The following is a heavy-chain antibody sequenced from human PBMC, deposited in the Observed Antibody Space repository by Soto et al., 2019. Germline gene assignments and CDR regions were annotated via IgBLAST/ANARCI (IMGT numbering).Heavy chain of an antibody. Sequence: SETLSLTCAVYGGSFSGYYWSWIRQPPGKGLEWIGEINHSGSTNYNPSLKSRVTISVDTSKNQFSLKLSSVTAADTAVYYCARGSYCSSTSCYGRGIYYYYYMDVWGKGTTVTVSS. CDR2: INHSGST. J-gene: IGHJ6*03. D-gene: IGHD2-2*01. V-gene: IGHV4-34*01. CDR3: ARGSYCSSTSCYGRGIYYYYYMDV. CDR1: GGSFSGYY.